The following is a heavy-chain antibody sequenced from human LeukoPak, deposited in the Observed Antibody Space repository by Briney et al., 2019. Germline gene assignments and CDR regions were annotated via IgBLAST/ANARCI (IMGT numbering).Heavy chain of an antibody. D-gene: IGHD3-10*01. CDR1: GFTFSSYA. CDR2: ISYDGSNK. CDR3: ARRQYYYGSGSYYIQYYYYGMDV. J-gene: IGHJ6*02. V-gene: IGHV3-30-3*01. Sequence: GGSLRLSCAASGFTFSSYAMHWVRQAPGKGLEWVAVISYDGSNKYYADSVKGRFTISRDNSKHTLYLQMNSLRAEDTAVYSCARRQYYYGSGSYYIQYYYYGMDVWGQGTTVTVSS.